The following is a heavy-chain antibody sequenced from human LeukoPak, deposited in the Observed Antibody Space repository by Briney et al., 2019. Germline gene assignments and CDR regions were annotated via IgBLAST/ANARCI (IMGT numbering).Heavy chain of an antibody. J-gene: IGHJ3*02. Sequence: GASVRVSCKAAGYTFTIYGISWVRQAPGQGLEWMGWISAYVVNTDYAQKFQGRVTMTTDTSRSTAYMELRSLRSDDTAVYYCVRDRAYVDSEAGGFDIWGQGTLVIVSA. CDR2: ISAYVVNT. CDR3: VRDRAYVDSEAGGFDI. CDR1: GYTFTIYG. V-gene: IGHV1-18*01. D-gene: IGHD4-17*01.